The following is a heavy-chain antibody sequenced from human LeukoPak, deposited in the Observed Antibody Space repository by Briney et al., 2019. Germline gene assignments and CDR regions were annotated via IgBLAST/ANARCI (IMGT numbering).Heavy chain of an antibody. Sequence: PSQTLSLTCTVSGGSISSGGYYWSWIRQPPGKGLEWIGYIYHSGSTYYNPSLKSRVTISVDRSKNQFSLKLSSVTAADTAVYYCASTTPYDSSGLDEYYFDYWGQGTLVTVSS. J-gene: IGHJ4*02. D-gene: IGHD3-22*01. V-gene: IGHV4-30-2*01. CDR1: GGSISSGGYY. CDR3: ASTTPYDSSGLDEYYFDY. CDR2: IYHSGST.